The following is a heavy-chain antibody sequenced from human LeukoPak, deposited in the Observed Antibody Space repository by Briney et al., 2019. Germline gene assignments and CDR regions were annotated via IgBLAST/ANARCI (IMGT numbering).Heavy chain of an antibody. CDR3: ARVSGGKWELLGSLDY. J-gene: IGHJ4*02. CDR2: ISGSSYYI. Sequence: GGSLRLSCAASGFTFSSYSMNWVRQAPGKGLEWVSSISGSSYYIYYADSMQGRFTISRDNAKNSLYLQMHTLRAEDTAVYYCARVSGGKWELLGSLDYWGQGTLVTVSS. CDR1: GFTFSSYS. D-gene: IGHD1-26*01. V-gene: IGHV3-21*01.